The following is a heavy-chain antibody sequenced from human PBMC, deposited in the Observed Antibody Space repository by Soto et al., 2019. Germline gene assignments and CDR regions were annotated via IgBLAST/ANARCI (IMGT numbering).Heavy chain of an antibody. D-gene: IGHD5-12*01. J-gene: IGHJ6*02. CDR3: ARDLVDKDGMDV. V-gene: IGHV1-69*08. Sequence: QVQLVQSGAEVKKPGSSVKVSCKASGGTFSSYTISWVRQAPGQGLEWMGRIIPILGIANYAQKFQGRVTITADKSTSTAYMELSSLRSEDTAVYYCARDLVDKDGMDVWGQGTTVTVSS. CDR2: IIPILGIA. CDR1: GGTFSSYT.